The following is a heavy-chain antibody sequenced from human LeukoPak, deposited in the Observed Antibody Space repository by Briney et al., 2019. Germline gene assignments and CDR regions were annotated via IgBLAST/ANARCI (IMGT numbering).Heavy chain of an antibody. Sequence: SETLSPTCTVSGGSISRYYWSWIRQPPGKGLEWIGYISYSGSTNYNPSLKSRVTISVDTSKNQFSLKLSSVTAADTAIYYCARLYSSSLGRVFDYWGQGTLVTVSS. CDR1: GGSISRYY. D-gene: IGHD6-13*01. CDR2: ISYSGST. J-gene: IGHJ4*02. CDR3: ARLYSSSLGRVFDY. V-gene: IGHV4-59*01.